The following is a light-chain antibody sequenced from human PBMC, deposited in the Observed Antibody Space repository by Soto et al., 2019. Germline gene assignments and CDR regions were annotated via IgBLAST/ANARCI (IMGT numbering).Light chain of an antibody. J-gene: IGKJ4*01. CDR3: QQYTTYPLT. CDR2: KAS. V-gene: IGKV1-5*03. CDR1: QSISTW. Sequence: DIQMTQSPSTLSASVGDRVTITCRASQSISTWLVWYQQKPGKAPKLLIYKASSLEGGVPSRFSGSGSGTEFYSTISSLQPDDFATYYCQQYTTYPLTFGGGTTVEIK.